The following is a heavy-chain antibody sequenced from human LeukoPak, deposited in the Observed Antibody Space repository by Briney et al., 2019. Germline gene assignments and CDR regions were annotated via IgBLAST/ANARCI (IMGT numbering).Heavy chain of an antibody. V-gene: IGHV3-30-3*01. CDR2: ISYDGGNK. CDR1: GFIFSNYA. D-gene: IGHD3-22*01. CDR3: ARVGDYYDSRGYFDY. J-gene: IGHJ4*02. Sequence: PGRSLRLSCAASGFIFSNYAMHWVRQAPGKGLEWVAVISYDGGNKNYADSVKGRFTISRDNSKNTLYLQMNSLRAEDTAVYYCARVGDYYDSRGYFDYWGQGTLVTVSS.